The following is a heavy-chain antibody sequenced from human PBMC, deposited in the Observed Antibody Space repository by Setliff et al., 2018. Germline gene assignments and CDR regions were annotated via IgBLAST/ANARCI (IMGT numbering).Heavy chain of an antibody. J-gene: IGHJ4*02. CDR2: IYYSGST. D-gene: IGHD2-15*01. CDR1: GGSISSYY. V-gene: IGHV4-59*01. CDR3: ARDAGGSVGNYYFDY. Sequence: LSLTCIVPGGSISSYYWSWIRQPPGKGLEWIGYIYYSGSTNYNPSLKNRVTISIDTSKKQFSLNLSSVTAADTAVYYCARDAGGSVGNYYFDYWGQGTLVTVSS.